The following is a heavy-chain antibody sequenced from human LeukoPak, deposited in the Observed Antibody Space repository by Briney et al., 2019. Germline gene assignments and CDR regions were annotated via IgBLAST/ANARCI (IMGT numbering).Heavy chain of an antibody. V-gene: IGHV4-34*01. J-gene: IGHJ4*02. CDR1: GGSFSGYY. D-gene: IGHD4-11*01. Sequence: SESLSLTCAVYGGSFSGYYWSWIRQPPGKGLEWIGEINHSGSTNYNPSLKSRVTISVDTSKNQFSLKLSSVTAADTAVYYCARGPPHTVTTTEIDYWGQGTLVTVSS. CDR3: ARGPPHTVTTTEIDY. CDR2: INHSGST.